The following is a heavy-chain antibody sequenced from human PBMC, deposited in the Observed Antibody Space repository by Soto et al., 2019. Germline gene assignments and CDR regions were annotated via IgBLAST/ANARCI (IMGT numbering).Heavy chain of an antibody. CDR1: GGSISSGGYY. J-gene: IGHJ4*02. V-gene: IGHV4-31*03. CDR2: IYYSGST. Sequence: TLSLTCTVSGGSISSGGYYWSWIRQHPGEGLEWIGYIYYSGSTYYNPSLKSRVTISVDTSKNQFSLKLSSVTAADTAVYYCAREFGSSWYYFDYWGQGTLVTVSS. D-gene: IGHD6-13*01. CDR3: AREFGSSWYYFDY.